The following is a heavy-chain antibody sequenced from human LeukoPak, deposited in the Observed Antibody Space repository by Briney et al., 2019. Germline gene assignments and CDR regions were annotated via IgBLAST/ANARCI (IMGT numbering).Heavy chain of an antibody. CDR3: ANHSDTAMVYAY. J-gene: IGHJ4*02. D-gene: IGHD5-18*01. CDR1: GFTFSSYA. CDR2: ISGSGSST. Sequence: GGSLRLSCAASGFTFSSYAMSWVRQAPGKGLEWVSGISGSGSSTYYADSVKGRFTISRDNSKNTLNLQMNSLRAEDTAVYYCANHSDTAMVYAYWGQGTLVTVFS. V-gene: IGHV3-23*01.